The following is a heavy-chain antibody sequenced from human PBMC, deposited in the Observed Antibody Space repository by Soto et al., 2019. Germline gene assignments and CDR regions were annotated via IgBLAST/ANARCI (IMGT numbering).Heavy chain of an antibody. CDR3: ARALYCTSTSCYIAVSVLGMDV. D-gene: IGHD2-2*02. J-gene: IGHJ6*02. CDR2: ISYDGNNK. V-gene: IGHV3-30-3*01. Sequence: QVQLVESGGGVVQPGRSLRLSCAASGFTFSNYALHWVRQAPGKGLEWVSVISYDGNNKYFAASVKGRFTLSRDNSKNTLYLQMNSLRREDTAVYYCARALYCTSTSCYIAVSVLGMDVWGQGTTVTVSS. CDR1: GFTFSNYA.